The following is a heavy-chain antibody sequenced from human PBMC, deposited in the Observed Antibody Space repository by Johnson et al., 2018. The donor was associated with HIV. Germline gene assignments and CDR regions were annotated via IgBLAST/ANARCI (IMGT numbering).Heavy chain of an antibody. CDR2: IRYDGSNK. J-gene: IGHJ3*02. Sequence: QVQLVESGGGVVQPGRSLRLSCAASGFTFSSYGMHWVRQAPGKGLEWVAFIRYDGSNKYYADSVKGRFTISRDSSKNTLYLQMNSLRAEDTAVYYCAREGKDAFDIWGQGTMVTVSS. V-gene: IGHV3-33*08. D-gene: IGHD3-10*01. CDR3: AREGKDAFDI. CDR1: GFTFSSYG.